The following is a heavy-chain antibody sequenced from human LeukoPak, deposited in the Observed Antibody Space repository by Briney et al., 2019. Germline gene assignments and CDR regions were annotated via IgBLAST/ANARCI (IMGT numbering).Heavy chain of an antibody. V-gene: IGHV4-59*01. J-gene: IGHJ3*02. CDR3: ARGGSIVGATPHDAFDI. CDR1: AAPITSYY. CDR2: IYYSGST. Sequence: PSETLSLTCTVSAAPITSYYLSWIRQPPGKGLEWIRYIYYSGSTNYNPYLKSRVAISVDTSKNQVYLRLSSVTAADTAVYYCARGGSIVGATPHDAFDIWGQGTVVTVS. D-gene: IGHD1-26*01.